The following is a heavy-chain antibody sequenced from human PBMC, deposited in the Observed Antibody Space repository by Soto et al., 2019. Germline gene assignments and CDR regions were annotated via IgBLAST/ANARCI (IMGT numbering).Heavy chain of an antibody. D-gene: IGHD3-9*01. J-gene: IGHJ4*02. V-gene: IGHV3-20*04. Sequence: GGSLRLSCAASGFTFSSYWMHWVRQAPGKGLEWVAGINWNGRTRDYVDSVRGRFAISRDDAKSHVYLEMNDVRPEDTALYYCARAHPRGRYFDWLIFPLGYWGRGAQVTVSS. CDR3: ARAHPRGRYFDWLIFPLGY. CDR2: INWNGRTR. CDR1: GFTFSSYW.